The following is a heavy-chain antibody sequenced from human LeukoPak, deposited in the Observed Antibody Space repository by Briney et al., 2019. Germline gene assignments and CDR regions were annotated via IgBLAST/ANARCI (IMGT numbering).Heavy chain of an antibody. D-gene: IGHD3-16*01. Sequence: GGSLRLSCAASGFTFNSYVMSWVRQALGKGLEWVSGISTSGLNTYYADSVRGRFTISRDNSKSTLSLQLNSLRAEDTAVYYCAKDRDGGANTRAKGFDCWGQGTLVTVSS. CDR3: AKDRDGGANTRAKGFDC. CDR1: GFTFNSYV. CDR2: ISTSGLNT. V-gene: IGHV3-23*01. J-gene: IGHJ4*02.